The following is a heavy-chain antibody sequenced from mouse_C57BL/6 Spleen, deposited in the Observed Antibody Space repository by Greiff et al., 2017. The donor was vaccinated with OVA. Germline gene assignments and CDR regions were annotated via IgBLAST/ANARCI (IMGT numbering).Heavy chain of an antibody. D-gene: IGHD2-1*01. CDR3: ARGGYVNPYWYFEV. J-gene: IGHJ1*03. CDR1: GYTFTSYW. CDR2: INPSSGYT. Sequence: VQLQQSGADLAKPGASVKLSCKASGYTFTSYWMHWVKQRPGQGLEWIGYINPSSGYTKYNQKFKDKATLTADKSSCTAYKQLSSLSYEDAAVYYCARGGYVNPYWYFEVWGTGTTVTVAS. V-gene: IGHV1-7*01.